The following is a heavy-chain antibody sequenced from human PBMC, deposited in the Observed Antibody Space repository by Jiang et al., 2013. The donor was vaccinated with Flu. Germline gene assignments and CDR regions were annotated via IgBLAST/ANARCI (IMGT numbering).Heavy chain of an antibody. D-gene: IGHD3-16*02. CDR1: GGSISSSSYY. CDR2: IYYSGST. V-gene: IGHV4-39*07. CDR3: ARRHLYDYVWGSYRPFDY. J-gene: IGHJ4*02. Sequence: GLLKPSETLSLTCTVSGGSISSSSYYWGWIRQPPGKGLEWIGSIYYSGSTYYNPSLKSRVTISVDTSKNQFSLKLSSVTAADTAVYYCARRHLYDYVWGSYRPFDYWGQGTLVTVSS.